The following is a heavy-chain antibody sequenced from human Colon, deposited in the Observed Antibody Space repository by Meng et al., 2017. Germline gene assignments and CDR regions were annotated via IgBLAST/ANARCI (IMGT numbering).Heavy chain of an antibody. Sequence: QVTRPQGSAVWLKPSEPLSLPCVHYDGAFSDYYWSWIRQPPGKGLEWIGEINDSGGANYTPSLQSRVTISVDTSKNQFSLKLSSVIAADTAVYYCARVDFRGKTADSTGLGHWGQGTLVTVSS. V-gene: IGHV4-34*02. CDR1: DGAFSDYY. D-gene: IGHD3-16*01. CDR2: INDSGGA. J-gene: IGHJ4*02. CDR3: ARVDFRGKTADSTGLGH.